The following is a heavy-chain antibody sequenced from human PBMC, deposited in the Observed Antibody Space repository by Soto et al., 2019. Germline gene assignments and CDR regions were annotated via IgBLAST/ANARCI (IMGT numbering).Heavy chain of an antibody. CDR1: GFTVSNNY. Sequence: QLVESGGALVHPGGSLRLSCAASGFTVSNNYMSWVRQAPGKGLEWVSLIYSGGSTKSADSVKGRFTISRDSSKNTVYLQMNSLRAEDTAVYYCAGGPNSNSWGFAWGQGTLVTVSS. D-gene: IGHD3-16*01. CDR3: AGGPNSNSWGFA. J-gene: IGHJ5*02. V-gene: IGHV3-66*01. CDR2: IYSGGST.